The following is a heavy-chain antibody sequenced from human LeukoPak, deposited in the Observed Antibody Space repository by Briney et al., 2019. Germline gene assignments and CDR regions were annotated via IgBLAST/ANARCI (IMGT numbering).Heavy chain of an antibody. J-gene: IGHJ4*02. CDR3: ATDSRIVGATGSNDY. D-gene: IGHD1-26*01. V-gene: IGHV3-7*03. Sequence: AGGSLRLSCKASGFIFSDYWMSWVRQAPEKGLEWVANIKEDGGAKNYVDSVKDRFTIFRDNAKNSLYLQMNSLRAEDTALYYCATDSRIVGATGSNDYWGQGTLVTVSS. CDR1: GFIFSDYW. CDR2: IKEDGGAK.